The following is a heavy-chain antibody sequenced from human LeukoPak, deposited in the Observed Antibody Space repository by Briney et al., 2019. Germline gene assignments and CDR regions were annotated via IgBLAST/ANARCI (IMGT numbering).Heavy chain of an antibody. CDR3: ARDVRGGCSGGSCYEQYFDY. J-gene: IGHJ4*02. Sequence: SVKVSCKASGGTFSSYAISWVRQAPGQGLEWMGGIIPIFGTANYAQKFQGRVTITADKSTSTACMELSSLRSEDTAVYYCARDVRGGCSGGSCYEQYFDYWGQGTLVTVSS. CDR1: GGTFSSYA. CDR2: IIPIFGTA. V-gene: IGHV1-69*06. D-gene: IGHD2-15*01.